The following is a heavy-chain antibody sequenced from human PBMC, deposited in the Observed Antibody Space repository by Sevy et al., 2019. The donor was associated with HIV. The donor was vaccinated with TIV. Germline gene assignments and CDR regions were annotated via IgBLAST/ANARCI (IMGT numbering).Heavy chain of an antibody. CDR1: GFTFSSYA. CDR2: ISYDGSNK. D-gene: IGHD2-2*01. J-gene: IGHJ6*02. Sequence: GGYLRLSCAASGFTFSSYAMHWVRQAPGKGLEWVAVISYDGSNKYYADSVKGRFTISRDNSKNTLYLQMNSLRAEDTAVYYCARGPKLYCSSTSCYHIHYYGMDVWGHGTTVTVSS. CDR3: ARGPKLYCSSTSCYHIHYYGMDV. V-gene: IGHV3-30*04.